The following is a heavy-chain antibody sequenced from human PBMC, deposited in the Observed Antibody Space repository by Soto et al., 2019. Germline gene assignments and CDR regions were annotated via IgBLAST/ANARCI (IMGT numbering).Heavy chain of an antibody. D-gene: IGHD6-19*01. V-gene: IGHV1-2*02. CDR1: GNTFTYVY. Sequence: GASVKVSCKGSGNTFTYVYLHWVRQAPGQALEWMGWITPFNGNTKSAEKFQGRVTMTRDTSISTAYMELSRLTSDDTAVYYCASAAVTGTAGLDFWGQGTQVTVSS. CDR3: ASAAVTGTAGLDF. CDR2: ITPFNGNT. J-gene: IGHJ4*02.